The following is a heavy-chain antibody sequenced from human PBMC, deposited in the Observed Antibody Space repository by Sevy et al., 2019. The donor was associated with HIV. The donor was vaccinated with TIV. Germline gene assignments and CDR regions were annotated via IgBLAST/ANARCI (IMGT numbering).Heavy chain of an antibody. CDR1: GYTFTDYY. D-gene: IGHD3-9*01. Sequence: ASVKVSCKASGYTFTDYYLHWARQAPGQGLEWMGWINPDNGVTNYAQRFQGWVTMTRDKSINTAYMELSRLTSDDTAVYYCARGSLTGYYRGNWFDPWGQGTLVTVSS. J-gene: IGHJ5*02. CDR3: ARGSLTGYYRGNWFDP. CDR2: INPDNGVT. V-gene: IGHV1-2*04.